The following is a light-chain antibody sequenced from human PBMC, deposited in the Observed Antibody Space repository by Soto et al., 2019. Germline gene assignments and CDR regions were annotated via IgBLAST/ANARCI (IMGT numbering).Light chain of an antibody. CDR1: QSISSN. Sequence: DIQMTQSPSSLSASVGDRVTITCRASQSISSNLNWYQQKPGKAPKLLIYAASSLQSGVPARSSGSGSGTDFTLTISSLQPEDFVTYSCQQSYSTPWTFGQGTKVEIK. V-gene: IGKV1-39*01. CDR2: AAS. CDR3: QQSYSTPWT. J-gene: IGKJ1*01.